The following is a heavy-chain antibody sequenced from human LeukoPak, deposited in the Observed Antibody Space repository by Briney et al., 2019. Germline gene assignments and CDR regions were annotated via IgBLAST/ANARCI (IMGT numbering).Heavy chain of an antibody. CDR2: IIPIFGTA. V-gene: IGHV1-69*13. J-gene: IGHJ6*02. Sequence: GASVKVSCKASGGTFSSYAISWVRQAPGQGLEWMGGIIPIFGTANYAQKFQGRVTITADESTSTAYMELSSLRSEDTAVYYCARGPAVTKYYYYGMDVWGQGTTVTVSS. D-gene: IGHD4-11*01. CDR1: GGTFSSYA. CDR3: ARGPAVTKYYYYGMDV.